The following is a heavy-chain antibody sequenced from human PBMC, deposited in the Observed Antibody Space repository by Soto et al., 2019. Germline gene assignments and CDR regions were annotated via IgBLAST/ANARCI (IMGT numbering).Heavy chain of an antibody. Sequence: VGSLRLSCAASGFTFSSYAMSWVRQAPGKGLEWVSAISGSGGSTYYADSVKGRFTISRDNSKNTLYLQMNSLRAEDTAVYYCAKDNGGNPWAPTFFDYCGQRTLVTVSS. J-gene: IGHJ4*02. V-gene: IGHV3-23*01. CDR1: GFTFSSYA. CDR3: AKDNGGNPWAPTFFDY. D-gene: IGHD2-15*01. CDR2: ISGSGGST.